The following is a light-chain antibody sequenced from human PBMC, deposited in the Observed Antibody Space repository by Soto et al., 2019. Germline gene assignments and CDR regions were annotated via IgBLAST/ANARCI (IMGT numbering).Light chain of an antibody. CDR1: SSDVGSYDF. Sequence: QSVLTQHASVSGSPGQSITISCTGTSSDVGSYDFVSWHQQHPGQAPKLMIYDVNNRPSGVSSRFSGSKSGNTASLTISGLQAEDEADYYCCSFSSSGTHVFGTGTKLTVL. CDR3: CSFSSSGTHV. CDR2: DVN. J-gene: IGLJ1*01. V-gene: IGLV2-14*01.